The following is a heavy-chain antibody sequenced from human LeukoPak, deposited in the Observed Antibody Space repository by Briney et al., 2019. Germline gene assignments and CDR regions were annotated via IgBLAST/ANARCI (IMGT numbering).Heavy chain of an antibody. CDR3: ARESLYSNYIDY. V-gene: IGHV4-59*01. CDR2: IYYTGST. D-gene: IGHD4-4*01. CDR1: GGSISSYF. J-gene: IGHJ4*02. Sequence: SETLSLTCTVSGGSISSYFWSWIRQPPGKGLERIGYIYYTGSTNYNPSLKSRVTISVDTSRNQFSLKLRPVTAADTAVYYCARESLYSNYIDYWGQGTLVTVSS.